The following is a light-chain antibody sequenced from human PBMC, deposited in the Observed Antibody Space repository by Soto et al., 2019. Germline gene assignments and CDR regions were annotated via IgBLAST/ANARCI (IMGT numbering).Light chain of an antibody. CDR2: GAS. Sequence: EIVLTQSPDTLSLSPGERATLSCMASESISSTHVVWYQKKPGQAPSLLIFGASSRATGVPDRFSGSGSGTDFTLTISGLEPEDFAVYYCQQYGSSPGTFGQGTKVDIK. CDR3: QQYGSSPGT. J-gene: IGKJ1*01. V-gene: IGKV3-20*01. CDR1: ESISSTH.